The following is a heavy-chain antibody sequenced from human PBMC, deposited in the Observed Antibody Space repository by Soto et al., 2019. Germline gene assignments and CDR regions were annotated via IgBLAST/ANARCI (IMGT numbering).Heavy chain of an antibody. J-gene: IGHJ6*02. CDR3: ARSSVAARLPPGYGMDV. V-gene: IGHV3-21*01. D-gene: IGHD6-6*01. CDR1: GFTFSSYS. Sequence: GGSLRLSCAASGFTFSSYSMNWVRQAPGKGLEWVSSISSSSSYIYYADSVKGRFTISRDNAKNSLYLQMNSLRDEDTAVYYCARSSVAARLPPGYGMDVWGQGTTVTVSS. CDR2: ISSSSSYI.